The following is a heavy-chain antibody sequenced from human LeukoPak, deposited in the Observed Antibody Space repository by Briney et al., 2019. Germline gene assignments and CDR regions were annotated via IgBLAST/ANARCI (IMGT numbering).Heavy chain of an antibody. J-gene: IGHJ4*02. CDR3: AKDMESAYDCSGYYSPFDS. CDR1: GFTVSSNY. Sequence: GGSLRLSCAASGFTVSSNYMSWVRQAPGKGLEWVSVIYSSGSTYYADSVKGRFTISRDNSKNTLYLQMNSLRADDTAVYYCAKDMESAYDCSGYYSPFDSWAQGTLVTVSS. CDR2: IYSSGST. D-gene: IGHD3-22*01. V-gene: IGHV3-53*01.